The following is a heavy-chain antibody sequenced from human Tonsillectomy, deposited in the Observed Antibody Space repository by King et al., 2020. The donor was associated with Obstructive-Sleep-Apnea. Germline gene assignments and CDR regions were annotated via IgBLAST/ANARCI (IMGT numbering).Heavy chain of an antibody. CDR2: INPNSGDT. CDR3: ARDGGERELLLLYYFDY. V-gene: IGHV1-2*02. CDR1: GYIFTGYY. Sequence: QLVQSGAEVKKPGASVKVSCKASGYIFTGYYMHWVRQAPGQGLEWMGWINPNSGDTNYAQKFQGRFTMTRDTSISTAYMELSRLTSDDTAVYYCARDGGERELLLLYYFDYWGQGTLVTVSS. D-gene: IGHD1-7*01. J-gene: IGHJ4*02.